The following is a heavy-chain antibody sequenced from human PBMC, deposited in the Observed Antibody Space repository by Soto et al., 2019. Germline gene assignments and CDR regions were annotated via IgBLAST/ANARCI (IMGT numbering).Heavy chain of an antibody. J-gene: IGHJ4*02. CDR3: ARGEHSAAGSIVLLTNFDY. D-gene: IGHD6-13*01. CDR2: IKQDGSDK. CDR1: GFTFSSYW. V-gene: IGHV3-7*01. Sequence: GGSLRLSCAASGFTFSSYWMSWVRQAPGKGLEWVANIKQDGSDKYYVDSVKGRFTISRENAKNSLYLQMNSLRAEDTAVYYCARGEHSAAGSIVLLTNFDYWGQGTLVTVSS.